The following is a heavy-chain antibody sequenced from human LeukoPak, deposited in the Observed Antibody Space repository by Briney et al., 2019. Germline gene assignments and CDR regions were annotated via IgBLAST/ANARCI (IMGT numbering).Heavy chain of an antibody. CDR2: ISSSGTTK. CDR1: GFTFSDHY. Sequence: KSGGSLRLSCAASGFTFSDHYMSWIRQAPGKGLQWVAYISSSGTTKYYADSVKGRFTISRDNAKNSLYLQINSLRAEDSALYYCAREDGTYWGQGTLVTVSS. CDR3: AREDGTY. J-gene: IGHJ4*02. V-gene: IGHV3-11*04.